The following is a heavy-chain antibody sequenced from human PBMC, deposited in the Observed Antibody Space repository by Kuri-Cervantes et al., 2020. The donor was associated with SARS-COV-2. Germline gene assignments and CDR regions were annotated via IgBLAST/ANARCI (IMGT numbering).Heavy chain of an antibody. V-gene: IGHV1-46*01. CDR1: GYTFTTYY. J-gene: IGHJ6*02. D-gene: IGHD4-17*01. CDR2: INPSGGGT. CDR3: ARDPTTVTTGIGMDV. Sequence: ASVNVSCKASGYTFTTYYIHWVRQAPGQGLEWMGIINPSGGGTGYAQKFQGRVAVTRDTPTSTVYMELSSLRSEDTAVYYCARDPTTVTTGIGMDVWGQGTTVTVSS.